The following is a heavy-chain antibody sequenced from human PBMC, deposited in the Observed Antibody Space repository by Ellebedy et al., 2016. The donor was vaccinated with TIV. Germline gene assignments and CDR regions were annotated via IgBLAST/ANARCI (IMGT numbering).Heavy chain of an antibody. CDR2: ISSSSSTI. V-gene: IGHV3-48*02. CDR1: GFTFSSYS. D-gene: IGHD2-21*02. CDR3: ARSCGGDCWRIDY. Sequence: GESLKISXAASGFTFSSYSMNWVRQAPGKGLEWVSYISSSSSTIYYADSVKGRFTISRDNAKNSLYLQMNSLRDEDTAVYYCARSCGGDCWRIDYWGQGTLVAVSS. J-gene: IGHJ4*02.